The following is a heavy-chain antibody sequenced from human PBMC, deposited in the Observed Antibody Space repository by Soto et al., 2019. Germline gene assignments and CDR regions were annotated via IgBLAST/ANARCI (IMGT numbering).Heavy chain of an antibody. CDR1: GFSLSNYW. D-gene: IGHD3-16*02. J-gene: IGHJ4*02. Sequence: EVQLVESGGGLVQPGGSLRLSCAASGFSLSNYWMHWVRQAPGKGLVWVSRINSDGSSSIYADSVEGRFTISRDSAKNTLYLQMHSLSADETAVYFCARDPYDNHWGSYRGFDFWGQGTLVTVSS. CDR3: ARDPYDNHWGSYRGFDF. V-gene: IGHV3-74*01. CDR2: INSDGSSS.